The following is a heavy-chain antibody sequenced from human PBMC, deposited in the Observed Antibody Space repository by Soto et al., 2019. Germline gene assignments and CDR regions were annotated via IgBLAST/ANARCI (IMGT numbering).Heavy chain of an antibody. V-gene: IGHV4-59*01. CDR3: ARDQRNYDSSGHYFDY. Sequence: SETLSLTCTVSGGSISSYYWSWIRQPPGKGLEWIGYIYYSGSTNYNPSLKSRVTISVDTSKNQFSLKLSSVTAADTAVYYCARDQRNYDSSGHYFDYWGQGTLVTVSS. CDR2: IYYSGST. J-gene: IGHJ4*02. D-gene: IGHD3-22*01. CDR1: GGSISSYY.